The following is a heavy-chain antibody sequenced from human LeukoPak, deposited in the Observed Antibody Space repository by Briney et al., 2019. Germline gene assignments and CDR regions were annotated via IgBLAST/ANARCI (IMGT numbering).Heavy chain of an antibody. J-gene: IGHJ4*02. CDR3: ARDFNWNPDY. Sequence: GGSLRLSCAASGFTFSSYAMHWVRQAPGKGLEWVAVISYDGSNKYYADSVKGRFTISRDNSKNTLYLQMNSLRAEDTAVYYCARDFNWNPDYWGQGTLVTVSS. CDR1: GFTFSSYA. V-gene: IGHV3-30*01. CDR2: ISYDGSNK. D-gene: IGHD1-20*01.